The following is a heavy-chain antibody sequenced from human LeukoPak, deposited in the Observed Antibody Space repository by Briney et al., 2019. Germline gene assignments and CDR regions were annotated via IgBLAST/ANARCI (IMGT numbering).Heavy chain of an antibody. CDR3: ARLLYYDFWSGYSTQSYMDV. V-gene: IGHV5-51*03. D-gene: IGHD3-3*01. CDR2: IYPGDSDT. Sequence: GESPKISCKGSGYRFTSYWIGWVRQMPGKGLEWMGIIYPGDSDTRYSPSFQGQVTISADKSISTAYLQWSSLKASDTAMYYCARLLYYDFWSGYSTQSYMDVWGKGTTVTVSS. J-gene: IGHJ6*03. CDR1: GYRFTSYW.